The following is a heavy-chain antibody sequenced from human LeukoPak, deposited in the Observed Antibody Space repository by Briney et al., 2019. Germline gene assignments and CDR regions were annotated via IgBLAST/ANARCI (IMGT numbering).Heavy chain of an antibody. CDR1: GFTFDTYI. CDR2: VSGNGGST. Sequence: PGGSLRLSCAASGFTFDTYIMSWVRQAPGKGLEWVSVVSGNGGSTNYADSVKGRFTISRDNSKNTLYMQMNSLRAEDTAVYYCVKQDISGYYYFDNWGQGTPVTVSS. D-gene: IGHD3-22*01. CDR3: VKQDISGYYYFDN. V-gene: IGHV3-23*01. J-gene: IGHJ4*02.